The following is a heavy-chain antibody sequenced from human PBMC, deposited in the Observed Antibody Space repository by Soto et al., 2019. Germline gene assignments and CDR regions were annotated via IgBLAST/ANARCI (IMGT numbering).Heavy chain of an antibody. J-gene: IGHJ4*02. CDR3: ARGGISRGHFDY. D-gene: IGHD2-21*01. Sequence: QVQLVQSGAEVKKPGSSVKVSCKASGGTFSSYTISWVRQAPGQGLEWMGRIIPILGIANYAQKFQGRVTITADKSTSTAYMELSSLTSEDTAVNYCARGGISRGHFDYWGQGTLVTVSS. CDR1: GGTFSSYT. V-gene: IGHV1-69*02. CDR2: IIPILGIA.